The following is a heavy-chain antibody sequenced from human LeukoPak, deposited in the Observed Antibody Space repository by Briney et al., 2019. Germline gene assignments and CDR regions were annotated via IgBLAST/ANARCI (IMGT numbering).Heavy chain of an antibody. D-gene: IGHD5-18*01. V-gene: IGHV4-4*07. Sequence: SETLSLTCTASGGSINHFYWSWLRQPAGQGLEWIGRIYSSGSTNYNPSLKSRVTMSVDTSKNQFSLKLSSVTAADTAVYFCARGYSYGYYYVDVWGKGTTVTVSS. CDR3: ARGYSYGYYYVDV. J-gene: IGHJ6*04. CDR1: GGSINHFY. CDR2: IYSSGST.